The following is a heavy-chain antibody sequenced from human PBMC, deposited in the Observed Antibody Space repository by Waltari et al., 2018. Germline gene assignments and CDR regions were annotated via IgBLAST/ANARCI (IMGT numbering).Heavy chain of an antibody. Sequence: EVQLVESGGGLVQPGGSLRLSCAASGFTFSSYWMSWVRQAPGKGVEWVANIKQDGSEKYYVYSVNGRFTISRDNAKNSLYLQMNSLRAEDTAVYYCARAYDSSGYYFVGDAFDIWGQGTMVTVSS. J-gene: IGHJ3*02. CDR3: ARAYDSSGYYFVGDAFDI. CDR2: IKQDGSEK. CDR1: GFTFSSYW. V-gene: IGHV3-7*04. D-gene: IGHD3-22*01.